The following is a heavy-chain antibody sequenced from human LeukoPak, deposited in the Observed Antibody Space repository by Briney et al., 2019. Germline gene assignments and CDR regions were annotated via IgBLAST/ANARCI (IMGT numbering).Heavy chain of an antibody. CDR1: GDSISSYNYF. J-gene: IGHJ6*02. V-gene: IGHV4-39*01. Sequence: SETLSLTCTVSGDSISSYNYFWGWIRQPPGKGLEWVGSIYYRGNTYYNPSLKSRVALSADTSKNQFSLKVTSVTAADTAVYYCARYSLRYFDWSSYYYYGMDVWGQGTTVTVSS. CDR2: IYYRGNT. CDR3: ARYSLRYFDWSSYYYYGMDV. D-gene: IGHD3-9*01.